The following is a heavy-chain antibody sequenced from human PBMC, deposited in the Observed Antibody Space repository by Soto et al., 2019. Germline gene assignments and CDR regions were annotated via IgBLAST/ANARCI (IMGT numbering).Heavy chain of an antibody. V-gene: IGHV4-30-4*01. CDR1: GDSIRSGNHY. CDR2: IYYSGST. J-gene: IGHJ6*02. Sequence: SETLSLTCTVSGDSIRSGNHYWSWILQPPGKGLEWIGYIYYSGSTYYSPSLKSRVTISVDTSKNQFSLKLNSVTAADTAVYYCARVAILTVYGSMDVWGQGTTVTVSS. D-gene: IGHD3-9*01. CDR3: ARVAILTVYGSMDV.